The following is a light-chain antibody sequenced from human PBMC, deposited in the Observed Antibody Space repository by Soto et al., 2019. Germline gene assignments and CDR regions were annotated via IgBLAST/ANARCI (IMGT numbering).Light chain of an antibody. J-gene: IGLJ1*01. CDR3: AAWDDSLNGYV. CDR2: RNN. Sequence: QSVLTQPPSASATPGQRVTISCSGSGSNIVSNTVNWYQQLPGTAPKLLIYRNNQRPSGVPARLSASKSVTSASLAISGLQSEDEGDYYCAAWDDSLNGYVFGAGTKLTVL. CDR1: GSNIVSNT. V-gene: IGLV1-44*01.